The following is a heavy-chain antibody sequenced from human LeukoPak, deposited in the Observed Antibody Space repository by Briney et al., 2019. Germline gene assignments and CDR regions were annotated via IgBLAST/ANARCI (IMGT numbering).Heavy chain of an antibody. CDR2: ISGSGGSI. D-gene: IGHD6-19*01. J-gene: IGHJ4*02. CDR3: AGSGLPSYYFDY. Sequence: GVLRLSCAASGFTFSSYAMNWVRQAPGKGLEWVSAISGSGGSIYYADSVKGRFTFSRDNSKNTLYLQMNSLRVEDTAVYYCAGSGLPSYYFDYWGQGTLVTVSS. V-gene: IGHV3-23*01. CDR1: GFTFSSYA.